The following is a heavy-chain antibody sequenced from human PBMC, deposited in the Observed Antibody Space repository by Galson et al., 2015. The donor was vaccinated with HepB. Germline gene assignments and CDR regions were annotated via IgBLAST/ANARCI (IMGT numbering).Heavy chain of an antibody. V-gene: IGHV1-8*01. J-gene: IGHJ5*02. CDR2: MNPNSGNT. CDR1: GYTFTSYD. D-gene: IGHD3-3*01. Sequence: SVKVSCKASGYTFTSYDINWVRQATGQGLEWMGWMNPNSGNTGYAQKFQGRVTMTRNTSISTAYMELSSLRSEDTAVYYCARDDTIFGVVQQFDPWGQGTLVTVSS. CDR3: ARDDTIFGVVQQFDP.